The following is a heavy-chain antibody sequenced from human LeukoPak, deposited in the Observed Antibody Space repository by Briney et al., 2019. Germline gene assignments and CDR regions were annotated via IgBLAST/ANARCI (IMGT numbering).Heavy chain of an antibody. CDR3: ARTDYYYDSSGKTFDY. V-gene: IGHV5-51*01. Sequence: HGESLKISRKGSGYSFTSYWIGWVRQMPGKGLEWMGIIYPGDSDTRYSPSFQGQVTISADKSISTAYLQWSSLKASDTAMYYCARTDYYYDSSGKTFDYWGQGTLVTVSS. D-gene: IGHD3-22*01. CDR2: IYPGDSDT. J-gene: IGHJ4*02. CDR1: GYSFTSYW.